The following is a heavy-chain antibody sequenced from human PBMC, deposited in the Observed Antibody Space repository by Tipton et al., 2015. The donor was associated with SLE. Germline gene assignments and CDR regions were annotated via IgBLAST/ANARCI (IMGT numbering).Heavy chain of an antibody. V-gene: IGHV4-59*01. CDR1: GGSISSYY. CDR3: ARVRRGSGEWYFDL. CDR2: IYYSGST. J-gene: IGHJ2*01. D-gene: IGHD3-16*01. Sequence: TLSLTCTVSGGSISSYYWSWIRQPPGKGLEWIGYIYYSGSTNYNPSLKSRVTISVDTSKNQFSLNLSSVTAADTAVYYCARVRRGSGEWYFDLWGRGTPVTVSS.